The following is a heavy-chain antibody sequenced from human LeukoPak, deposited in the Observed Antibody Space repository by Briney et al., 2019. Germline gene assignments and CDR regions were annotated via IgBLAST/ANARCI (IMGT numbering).Heavy chain of an antibody. CDR1: GGTFSSYA. D-gene: IGHD3-22*01. CDR3: ARGLEAWFDP. J-gene: IGHJ5*02. V-gene: IGHV1-69*06. Sequence: ASVKVSCKASGGTFSSYAISWVRQAPGQGLEWMGGIIPIFGTANHAQKFQGRVTITADKSTSTAYVELSSLRSEDTAVYYCARGLEAWFDPWGQGTLVTVSS. CDR2: IIPIFGTA.